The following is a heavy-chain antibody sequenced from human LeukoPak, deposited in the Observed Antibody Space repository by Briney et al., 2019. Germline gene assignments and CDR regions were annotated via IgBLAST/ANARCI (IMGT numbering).Heavy chain of an antibody. CDR2: ISASNGNT. CDR3: RRNLEGEHFDC. Sequence: GASVKDTCKASGCTFTSCGISWVRQPTGQGLEWMGWISASNGNTNYARKLQGRLIMTTDTYTSTPYMEVRSLREGAKAVYYCRRNLEGEHFDCWGRGTQVTVSS. V-gene: IGHV1-18*01. CDR1: GCTFTSCG. J-gene: IGHJ4*02.